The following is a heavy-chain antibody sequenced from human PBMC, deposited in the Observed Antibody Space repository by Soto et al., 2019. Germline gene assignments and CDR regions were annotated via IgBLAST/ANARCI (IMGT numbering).Heavy chain of an antibody. Sequence: SETLSLTCTVSGGSISSYYWSWIRQPPGKGLEWIGYIYYSGSTNYNPSLKSRVTISVDTSKNQFSLKLSSVTAADTAVYYCARVRRLGVRRAIMDVWGKGTTVTVSS. J-gene: IGHJ6*03. V-gene: IGHV4-59*01. CDR3: ARVRRLGVRRAIMDV. CDR2: IYYSGST. CDR1: GGSISSYY. D-gene: IGHD3-16*01.